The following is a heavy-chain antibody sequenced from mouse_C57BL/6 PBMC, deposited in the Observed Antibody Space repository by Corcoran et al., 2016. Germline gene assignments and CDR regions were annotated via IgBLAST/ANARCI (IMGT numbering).Heavy chain of an antibody. J-gene: IGHJ2*01. CDR3: ARSGGKPLYYFDY. Sequence: EVQLQQSGPVLVKPGASVKMSCKASGYTFTDYYMNWVKQSHGKSLEWIGVINPYNGGTSYNQKFKGKATLTVDKSSSTAYMELNSLTSEDSAVYYCARSGGKPLYYFDYWGQGTTLTVSS. D-gene: IGHD4-1*01. CDR2: INPYNGGT. CDR1: GYTFTDYY. V-gene: IGHV1-19*01.